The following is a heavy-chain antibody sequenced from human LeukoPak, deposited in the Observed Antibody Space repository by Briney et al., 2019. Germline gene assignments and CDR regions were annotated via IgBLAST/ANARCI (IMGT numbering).Heavy chain of an antibody. D-gene: IGHD5-18*01. J-gene: IGHJ4*02. CDR1: GDSISTHY. V-gene: IGHV4-59*08. CDR2: IHYSGST. Sequence: PSETLSLTCTVSGDSISTHYWSWIRQPPGKGLEWIGYIHYSGSTNYNPSLRSRVTISVDTSKNQFSLKLSSATAADTAVYFCARRAINSAMFDYWGQGTLVTVSS. CDR3: ARRAINSAMFDY.